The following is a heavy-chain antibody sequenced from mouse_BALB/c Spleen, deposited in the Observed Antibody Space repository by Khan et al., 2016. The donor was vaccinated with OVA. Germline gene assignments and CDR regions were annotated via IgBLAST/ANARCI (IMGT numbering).Heavy chain of an antibody. V-gene: IGHV1-61*01. CDR2: IDPSDSET. CDR1: GYTFTSYW. J-gene: IGHJ1*01. D-gene: IGHD2-1*01. CDR3: ARGEGNSLYWYGDV. Sequence: QVHLQQPGAELVRPGASVKLSCKASGYTFTSYWMNWVKQRPGQGLEWIGMIDPSDSETHYNQMFKDTATLTVDKSSSTAYMQLGSLPSVDSAVYYCARGEGNSLYWYGDVWCAGTTVTVSS.